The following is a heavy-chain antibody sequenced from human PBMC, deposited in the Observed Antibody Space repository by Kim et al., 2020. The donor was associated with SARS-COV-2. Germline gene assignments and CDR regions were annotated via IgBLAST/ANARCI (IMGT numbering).Heavy chain of an antibody. CDR3: ALHSSGYYSDY. Sequence: NYNPSRKSRVTISVDKSKNQFSLKLSSVTAADTAVYYCALHSSGYYSDYWGQGTLVTVSS. J-gene: IGHJ4*02. D-gene: IGHD3-22*01. V-gene: IGHV4-4*02.